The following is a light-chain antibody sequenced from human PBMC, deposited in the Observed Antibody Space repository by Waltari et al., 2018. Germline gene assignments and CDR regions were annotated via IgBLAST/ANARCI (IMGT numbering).Light chain of an antibody. V-gene: IGKV1-16*01. CDR3: QQGYSYPRT. CDR2: KAS. CDR1: QGIGNN. J-gene: IGKJ1*01. Sequence: DIQMTQPPSTLPASVGDTDTITCQASQGIGNNLNWYQQKPGKAPKLLIYKASSLQSGIPSRFSGSGSGTDFTLTISSLQPEDFATYYCQQGYSYPRTFGQGTKVEIK.